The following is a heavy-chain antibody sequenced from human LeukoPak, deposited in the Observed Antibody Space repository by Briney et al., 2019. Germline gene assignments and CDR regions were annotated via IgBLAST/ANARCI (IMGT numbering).Heavy chain of an antibody. J-gene: IGHJ4*02. Sequence: PSGTLSFTCTVSGGSISSYYWSWIRRPAGKGLEWIGRIYTSGSTNYNPSLKSRVTMSVDTSKNQFSLQLSSVTAADTAMYYCRGVRFGELFDYWGQGTLVTVSS. D-gene: IGHD3-10*01. CDR3: RGVRFGELFDY. V-gene: IGHV4-4*07. CDR1: GGSISSYY. CDR2: IYTSGST.